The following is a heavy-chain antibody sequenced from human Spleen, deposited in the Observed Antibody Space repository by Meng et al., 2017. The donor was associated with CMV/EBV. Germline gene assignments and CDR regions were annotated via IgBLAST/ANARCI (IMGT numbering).Heavy chain of an antibody. CDR2: IKQDGSEK. V-gene: IGHV3-7*01. CDR3: ARDSTMMAYYYYGMDV. CDR1: GFTFSSYW. J-gene: IGHJ6*02. D-gene: IGHD3-22*01. Sequence: GGSLRLSCVASGFTFSSYWMSWVRQAPGKGLEWVANIKQDGSEKYYVDSVKGRFTISRDNAKNPLYLQMNSLRAEDTAVYYCARDSTMMAYYYYGMDVWGQGTTVTVSS.